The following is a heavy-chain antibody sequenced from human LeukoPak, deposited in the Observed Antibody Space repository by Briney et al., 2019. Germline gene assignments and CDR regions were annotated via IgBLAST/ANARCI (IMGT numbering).Heavy chain of an antibody. J-gene: IGHJ6*02. CDR1: GGSFSGYY. CDR2: INHSGST. D-gene: IGHD5-24*01. V-gene: IGHV4-34*01. CDR3: AGVFLDGWPDYYYYGMDV. Sequence: SETLSLTCAVYGGSFSGYYWSWIRQPPGKGLEWIGEINHSGSTNYNPSLKSRVTISVDTSKNQFSLKLSSVTAADTAVYYCAGVFLDGWPDYYYYGMDVWGQGTTVTVSS.